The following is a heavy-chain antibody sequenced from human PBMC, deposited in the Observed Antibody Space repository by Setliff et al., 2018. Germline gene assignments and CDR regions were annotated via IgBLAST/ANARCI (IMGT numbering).Heavy chain of an antibody. J-gene: IGHJ4*02. D-gene: IGHD2-2*01. CDR1: GYAFGSSG. CDR3: ARDRKEIVVKPPAASLDY. Sequence: ASVKVSCKASGYAFGSSGIIWVRQAPGQGLEWMGWISAYNGYIVYAQKFQGRVTMTTDTSTTTAYMEVRSLRSDDTAVYYCARDRKEIVVKPPAASLDYWGQGTQVTVSS. V-gene: IGHV1-18*01. CDR2: ISAYNGYI.